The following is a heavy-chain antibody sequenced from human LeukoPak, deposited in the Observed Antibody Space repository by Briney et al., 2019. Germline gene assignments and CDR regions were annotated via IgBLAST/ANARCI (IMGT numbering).Heavy chain of an antibody. CDR2: IYPGDSDT. CDR1: GYIFTSYW. V-gene: IGHV5-51*01. D-gene: IGHD5-12*01. J-gene: IGHJ4*02. Sequence: GESLKISCKGSGYIFTSYWIGWVRQMPGKGLEWMGIIYPGDSDTRYSPSFQGQVTISADKSISTAYLQWSSLKASDTAMYYCARVRYYSGYGLSGNYFDYWGQGTLVTVSS. CDR3: ARVRYYSGYGLSGNYFDY.